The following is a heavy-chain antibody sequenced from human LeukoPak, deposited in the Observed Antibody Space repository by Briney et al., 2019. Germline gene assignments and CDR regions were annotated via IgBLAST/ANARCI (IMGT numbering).Heavy chain of an antibody. J-gene: IGHJ4*02. CDR2: IYYSGST. CDR1: GGSINSHY. CDR3: VRRDNTGWNYFDC. D-gene: IGHD6-19*01. V-gene: IGHV4-59*08. Sequence: SETLSLTCTDSGGSINSHYWSWIRQSPGKGLEWIGDIYYSGSTKYNPSLKSRVTISVDTPKNDLSLRLTSVLAADTAIYYCVRRDNTGWNYFDCWGQGILVTVSS.